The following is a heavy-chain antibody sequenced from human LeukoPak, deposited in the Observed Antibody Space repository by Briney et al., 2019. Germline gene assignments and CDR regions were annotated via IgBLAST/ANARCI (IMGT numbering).Heavy chain of an antibody. J-gene: IGHJ4*02. D-gene: IGHD3-10*01. CDR2: IYPGDSDT. Sequence: GESLKISCKGSGYSFTSYWIGWVRQMPGKGLEWMGIIYPGDSDTRYSPSFQGQVTISADKSVSTAYLQWSSLKASDTAMYYCARRLYGSGSYSNFDYWGQGTLVTVSS. V-gene: IGHV5-51*01. CDR3: ARRLYGSGSYSNFDY. CDR1: GYSFTSYW.